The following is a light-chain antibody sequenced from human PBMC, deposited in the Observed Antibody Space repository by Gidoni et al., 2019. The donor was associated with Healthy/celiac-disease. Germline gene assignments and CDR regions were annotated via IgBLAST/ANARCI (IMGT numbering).Light chain of an antibody. Sequence: SYVLTQPPPVSVAPGQTASITCGGNNIGRKSVHWYQQQPGQAPVLVVHDDSDRPSGIPERFSGSNSGNTATLTISRVAAGDEADYYCQVWDSSSDHRDVVFGGGTKLTVL. CDR3: QVWDSSSDHRDVV. CDR2: DDS. CDR1: NIGRKS. J-gene: IGLJ2*01. V-gene: IGLV3-21*02.